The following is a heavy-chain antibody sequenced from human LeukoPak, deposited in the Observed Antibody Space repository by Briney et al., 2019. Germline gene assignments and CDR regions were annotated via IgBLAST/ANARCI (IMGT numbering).Heavy chain of an antibody. CDR1: GFIFSTYG. Sequence: GGSLRLSCAASGFIFSTYGMHWVRQAPGKGLEWVAFIRPDGSDKYYAGSVKGRFTISRDNSKNTLYLQMNSLRAEDTAVYYCGKHDSSSEYLGQGTLVNVSS. CDR2: IRPDGSDK. D-gene: IGHD6-19*01. V-gene: IGHV3-30*02. J-gene: IGHJ4*02. CDR3: GKHDSSSEY.